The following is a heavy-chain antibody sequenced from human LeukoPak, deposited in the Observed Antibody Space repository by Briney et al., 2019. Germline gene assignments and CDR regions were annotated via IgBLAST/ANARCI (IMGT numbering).Heavy chain of an antibody. Sequence: GGSLRLSCAASGFTFSSYVMHRVRQAPGKGLEYVSAISSNGGSTYYANSVKGRFTISRDNSKNTLYLQMGSLRAEDMAVYYCARSAEGKFDPWGQGTLVTVSS. CDR3: ARSAEGKFDP. CDR1: GFTFSSYV. V-gene: IGHV3-64*01. D-gene: IGHD3-10*01. J-gene: IGHJ5*02. CDR2: ISSNGGST.